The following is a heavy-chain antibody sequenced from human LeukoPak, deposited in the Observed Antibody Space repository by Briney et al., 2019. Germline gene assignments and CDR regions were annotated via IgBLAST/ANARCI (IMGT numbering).Heavy chain of an antibody. D-gene: IGHD6-19*01. CDR2: IWYDGSDK. CDR3: ARGPRGTSGWYFDY. V-gene: IGHV3-33*01. Sequence: PGRSLRLSCAASGFRFGNYGMHWVRQAPGKGLEWVAIIWYDGSDKYYSDSVRGRFTISRDNSKNMLYLQMNSLRAEDTAVYFCARGPRGTSGWYFDYWGQGTLVTVSS. J-gene: IGHJ4*02. CDR1: GFRFGNYG.